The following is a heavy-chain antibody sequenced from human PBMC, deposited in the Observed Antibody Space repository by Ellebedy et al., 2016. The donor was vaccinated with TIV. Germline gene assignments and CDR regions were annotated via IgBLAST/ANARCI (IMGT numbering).Heavy chain of an antibody. J-gene: IGHJ1*01. V-gene: IGHV1-18*01. CDR3: ARGGQPRYYDSSGAPEYFQH. CDR1: GYTFTSYG. Sequence: AASVKVSCKASGYTFTSYGISWARQAPGQGLEWMGWISAYNGNTKYAQKLQGRVTMTTDTSTSTAYMELRSLRSDDTAVYYCARGGQPRYYDSSGAPEYFQHWGQGTLVTVSS. CDR2: ISAYNGNT. D-gene: IGHD3-22*01.